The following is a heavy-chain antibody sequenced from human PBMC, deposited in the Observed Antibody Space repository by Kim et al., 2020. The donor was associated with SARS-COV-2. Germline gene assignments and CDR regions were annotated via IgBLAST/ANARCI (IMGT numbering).Heavy chain of an antibody. CDR3: ARGGSYLGPFDY. CDR1: GGSISSYY. CDR2: IYYSGST. Sequence: SETLSLTCTVSGGSISSYYWSWIRQPPGKGLEWIGYIYYSGSTNYNPSLKSRVTISVDTSKNQFSLKLSSVTAADTAVYYCARGGSYLGPFDYWGQGTLVTVSS. V-gene: IGHV4-59*01. J-gene: IGHJ4*02. D-gene: IGHD5-12*01.